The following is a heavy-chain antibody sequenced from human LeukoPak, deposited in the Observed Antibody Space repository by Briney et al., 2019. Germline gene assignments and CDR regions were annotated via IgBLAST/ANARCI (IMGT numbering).Heavy chain of an antibody. Sequence: ASVKVSCKASGYTFTSYDINWVRQATGQGLEWMGWMNPNSGNTGYAQKFQGRVTMTRNTSISTAYMELSSLRSEDTAVYYCASIHFYDILTGYYRVDAFDIWGQGTMVTVSS. V-gene: IGHV1-8*01. J-gene: IGHJ3*02. CDR2: MNPNSGNT. CDR1: GYTFTSYD. CDR3: ASIHFYDILTGYYRVDAFDI. D-gene: IGHD3-9*01.